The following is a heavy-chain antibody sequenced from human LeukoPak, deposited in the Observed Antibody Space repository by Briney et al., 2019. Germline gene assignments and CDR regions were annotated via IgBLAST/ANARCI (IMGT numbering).Heavy chain of an antibody. D-gene: IGHD3-3*01. CDR2: INHSGST. J-gene: IGHJ5*02. Sequence: SETLSLTCAVYGGSFSGYYWSWIRQPPGKGLEWIGEINHSGSTNYNPSLKSRVTISVDTSKNQFSLKLSSVTAADTAVYYCARDLGLYHDFWSGYPAPTATRPEGWFDPWGQGTLVTVSS. CDR1: GGSFSGYY. CDR3: ARDLGLYHDFWSGYPAPTATRPEGWFDP. V-gene: IGHV4-34*01.